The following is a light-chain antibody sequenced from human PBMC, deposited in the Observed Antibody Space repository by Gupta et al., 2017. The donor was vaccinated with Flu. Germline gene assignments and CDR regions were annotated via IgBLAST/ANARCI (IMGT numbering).Light chain of an antibody. V-gene: IGKV3-20*01. CDR1: QIVRGSY. J-gene: IGKJ2*01. CDR2: GAS. CDR3: QLNGSAPPNT. Sequence: EIAFPQSPRTLSSSPGERATLSCTASQIVRGSYLAWYKQKPGQAPRLLIYGASSRDTGIPDRFSGSGYGTDLTLTISRREPEDSAVYYCQLNGSAPPNTFGQGTKLEIK.